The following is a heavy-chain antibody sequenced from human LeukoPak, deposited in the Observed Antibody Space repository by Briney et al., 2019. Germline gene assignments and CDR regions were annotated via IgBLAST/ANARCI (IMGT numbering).Heavy chain of an antibody. CDR3: ARGLGILSGYYYDSPHYYFDY. CDR1: GSSISSYY. D-gene: IGHD3-22*01. CDR2: IYTSGST. J-gene: IGHJ4*02. V-gene: IGHV4-4*07. Sequence: SETLSLTCTVSGSSISSYYWSWIRQPAGKGLEWTGRIYTSGSTNYNPSLKSRVTMSVDTSKNQFSLKLSSVAAADTAVYYCARGLGILSGYYYDSPHYYFDYWGQGTLVTVSS.